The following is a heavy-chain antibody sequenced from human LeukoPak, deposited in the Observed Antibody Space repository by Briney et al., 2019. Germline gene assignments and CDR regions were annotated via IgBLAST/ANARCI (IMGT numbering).Heavy chain of an antibody. CDR1: GYTFTGYY. CDR3: ARKYGMDV. CDR2: MNPNSGNT. V-gene: IGHV1-8*02. Sequence: ASVKVSCKASGYTFTGYYMHWVRQAPGQGLEWMGWMNPNSGNTGYAQKFQGSVTMTRNTSISTAYMELSSLRSEDTAVYYCARKYGMDVWGQGTTVTVSS. J-gene: IGHJ6*02.